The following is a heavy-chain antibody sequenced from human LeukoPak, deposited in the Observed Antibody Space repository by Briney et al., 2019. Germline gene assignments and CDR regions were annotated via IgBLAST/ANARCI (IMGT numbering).Heavy chain of an antibody. CDR3: ARGEVTTVYYFDY. V-gene: IGHV3-7*01. D-gene: IGHD4-11*01. J-gene: IGHJ4*02. Sequence: PGGSLRLSCAASGFSFSSYWMNWVRQAPGKGLEWVANIKQDLSEKYYVDSVKGRFTISRDNAKNSLYLQMNSLRAEDTAVYYCARGEVTTVYYFDYWGQGTLVTVSS. CDR2: IKQDLSEK. CDR1: GFSFSSYW.